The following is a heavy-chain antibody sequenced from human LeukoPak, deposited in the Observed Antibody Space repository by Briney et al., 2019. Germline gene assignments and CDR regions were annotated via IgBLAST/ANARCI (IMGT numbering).Heavy chain of an antibody. V-gene: IGHV3-9*01. D-gene: IGHD6-19*01. CDR2: ISWNSGSI. CDR1: GFTFDDYA. Sequence: GRSLRLSCAASGFTFDDYAMHWVRQGPGKGLEWVSGISWNSGSIAYADSVKGRFTISRDNAKNSLYLQMNSLRAEDTALYYCARGLVAGGFKDVFDIWGQGTMVTVSS. CDR3: ARGLVAGGFKDVFDI. J-gene: IGHJ3*02.